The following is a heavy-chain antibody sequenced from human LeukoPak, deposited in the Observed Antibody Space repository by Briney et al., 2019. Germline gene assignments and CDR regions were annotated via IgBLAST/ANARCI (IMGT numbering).Heavy chain of an antibody. D-gene: IGHD1-26*01. CDR2: IIPILGIA. CDR3: ATSGGVGASFDY. Sequence: ASVKVSCKASGGTFSSYAISWVRQAPGQGLEWMGRIIPILGIANYAQKFQGRVTMTRDTSTSTVYTELSSLRSEDTAVYYCATSGGVGASFDYWGQGTLVTVSS. CDR1: GGTFSSYA. V-gene: IGHV1-69*04. J-gene: IGHJ4*02.